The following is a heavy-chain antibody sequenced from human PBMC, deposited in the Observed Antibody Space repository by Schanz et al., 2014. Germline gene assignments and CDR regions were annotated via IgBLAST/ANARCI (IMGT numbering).Heavy chain of an antibody. CDR1: GFTFSSYY. J-gene: IGHJ3*01. Sequence: QVQLVESGGGLVKPGGSLRLSCAASGFTFSSYYMSWIRQAPGKGLEWVSSIISTGGTIYYVDSVRGRFTISRDNEKNSLYRQINTVRAETPAVYFCAKYYESDVSSPRHDAFDVWGQGTVVTVSS. CDR2: IISTGGTI. V-gene: IGHV3-11*04. CDR3: AKYYESDVSSPRHDAFDV. D-gene: IGHD3-16*01.